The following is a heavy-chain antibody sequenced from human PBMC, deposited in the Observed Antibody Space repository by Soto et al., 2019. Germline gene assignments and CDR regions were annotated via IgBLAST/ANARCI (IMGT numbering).Heavy chain of an antibody. CDR3: ARGASYDYVWGSYRSLYFDY. CDR1: GGTFSSYA. CDR2: IIPIFGTA. J-gene: IGHJ4*02. Sequence: SVKVSCKASGGTFSSYAISWVRQAPGQGLEWMGGIIPIFGTANYAQKFQGRVTITADESTSTAYMELSSLRSEDTAVYYCARGASYDYVWGSYRSLYFDYWGQGTLVTVSS. D-gene: IGHD3-16*02. V-gene: IGHV1-69*13.